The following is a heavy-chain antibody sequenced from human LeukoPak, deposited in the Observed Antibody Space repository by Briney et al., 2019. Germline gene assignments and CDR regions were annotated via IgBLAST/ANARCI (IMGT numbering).Heavy chain of an antibody. Sequence: SETLSLTCTVSGGSISSGTYYWSWIRQPAGKGLEWIGRFYTSGSTYYNPSLKSRVTISVDTSKNQFSLKLSSVTAADTAVYYCARDQAGYSGYDYYYSYYMDVWGKGTTVTISS. D-gene: IGHD5-12*01. J-gene: IGHJ6*03. CDR3: ARDQAGYSGYDYYYSYYMDV. CDR2: FYTSGST. V-gene: IGHV4-61*02. CDR1: GGSISSGTYY.